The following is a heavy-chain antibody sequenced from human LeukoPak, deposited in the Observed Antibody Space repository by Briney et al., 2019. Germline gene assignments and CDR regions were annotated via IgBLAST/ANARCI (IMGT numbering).Heavy chain of an antibody. V-gene: IGHV1-8*02. CDR1: GYTFTLYG. CDR3: ARRLRRSGKGNWFDP. Sequence: ASGKVSCKGSGYTFTLYGINLVRQGPGQGLGGVGWMNPNSGNTGYAQKFQGRVTMTRNTSISTAYMELSSLRSEDTAVYYCARRLRRSGKGNWFDPWGQGTLVTVSS. CDR2: MNPNSGNT. J-gene: IGHJ5*02. D-gene: IGHD3-10*01.